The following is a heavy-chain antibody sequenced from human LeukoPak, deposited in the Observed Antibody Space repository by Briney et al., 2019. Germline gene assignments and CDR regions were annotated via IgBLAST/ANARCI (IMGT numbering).Heavy chain of an antibody. CDR1: GFTFSSYG. V-gene: IGHV3-30*18. Sequence: GRSLRLSCAASGFTFSSYGMHWVRQAPGKGLEWVAVISYDGSNKYYADSVKGRFTISRDNSKNTLYLQMNSLRAEDTAVYYCANHARGYDSSGYYYYWGQGTLVTVSS. D-gene: IGHD3-22*01. CDR3: ANHARGYDSSGYYYY. J-gene: IGHJ4*02. CDR2: ISYDGSNK.